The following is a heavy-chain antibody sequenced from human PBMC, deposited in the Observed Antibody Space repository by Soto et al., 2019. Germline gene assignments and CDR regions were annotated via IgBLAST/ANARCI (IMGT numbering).Heavy chain of an antibody. D-gene: IGHD2-21*01. Sequence: HPGGSLRLSCTASGFDFSGSEMNWFRKAPGKGLEWVAYITGSGGAMFHADSLKGRFSISRDNAKNSLFLEMNNLTADDAGVYYCAKVAPFILGSPFWGQGTLVTVSS. CDR1: GFDFSGSE. CDR2: ITGSGGAM. CDR3: AKVAPFILGSPF. V-gene: IGHV3-48*03. J-gene: IGHJ4*02.